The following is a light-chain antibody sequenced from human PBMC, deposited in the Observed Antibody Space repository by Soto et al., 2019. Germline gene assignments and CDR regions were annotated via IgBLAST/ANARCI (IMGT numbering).Light chain of an antibody. V-gene: IGLV1-44*01. CDR3: AAWDDSLHAVV. Sequence: QSVLTKPPSASGTPGQRVTISCSGRSSNIGSNTVNWYQQLPGTAPKLLISSNDQRPSGVPDRFSGSKSGTSASLAISGLQSDDESDYYCAAWDDSLHAVVFGGGTKLTVL. J-gene: IGLJ2*01. CDR2: SND. CDR1: SSNIGSNT.